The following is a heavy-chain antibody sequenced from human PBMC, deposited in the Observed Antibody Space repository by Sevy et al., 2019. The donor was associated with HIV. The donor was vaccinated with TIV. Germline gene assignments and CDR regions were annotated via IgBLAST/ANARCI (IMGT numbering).Heavy chain of an antibody. J-gene: IGHJ4*02. CDR2: INPDGSKI. CDR1: AINIRDYW. D-gene: IGHD2-15*01. Sequence: GALRLSCEASAINIRDYWMNWVRQAPGKGLEWVANINPDGSKIYYAESVKGRFTISRDSAKNSVFLQMTSLRAEDTAVYYCVRAIQLAASYWGQGMLVTVSS. V-gene: IGHV3-7*02. CDR3: VRAIQLAASY.